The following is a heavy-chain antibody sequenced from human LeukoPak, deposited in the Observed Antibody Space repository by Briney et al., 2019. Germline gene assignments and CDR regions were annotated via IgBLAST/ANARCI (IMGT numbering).Heavy chain of an antibody. D-gene: IGHD6-19*01. CDR3: AREHGWRGFDY. Sequence: SETLSLTCTVSGGSISSHYWSWIRQPPGKGLEWIGYIYYSGSTNYDPSLKSRVTISVDTSKNQFSLKLSSATAADTAVYYCAREHGWRGFDYWGQGTLVTVSS. V-gene: IGHV4-59*11. CDR2: IYYSGST. CDR1: GGSISSHY. J-gene: IGHJ4*02.